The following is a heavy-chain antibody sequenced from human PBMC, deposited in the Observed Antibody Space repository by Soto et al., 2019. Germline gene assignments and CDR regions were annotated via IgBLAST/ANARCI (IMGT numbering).Heavy chain of an antibody. J-gene: IGHJ6*03. CDR1: GDSVSSNSAA. D-gene: IGHD6-6*01. Sequence: PSQTLSLTCAISGDSVSSNSAAWNWIRQSPSRGLEWLGRTYYRSKWYNDYAVSVKSRVTINTDTSKNQFSLQLNSVTPEDTAVYYCAREGSRSSSYYYYYMDVWGKGTTVTVSS. V-gene: IGHV6-1*01. CDR3: AREGSRSSSYYYYYMDV. CDR2: TYYRSKWYN.